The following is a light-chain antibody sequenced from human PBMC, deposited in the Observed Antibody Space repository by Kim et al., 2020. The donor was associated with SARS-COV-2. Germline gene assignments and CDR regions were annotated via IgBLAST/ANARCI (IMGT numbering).Light chain of an antibody. J-gene: IGKJ1*01. CDR3: MQALQTPT. V-gene: IGKV2-28*01. CDR1: QRLLHSNGYNY. CDR2: LGS. Sequence: GPASLSCRSSQRLLHSNGYNYLDWYLQKPGQSPQLLIYLGSNRASGVPDRFSGSGSGTDFTLKISRVEAEDVGVYYCMQALQTPTFGQGTKVDIK.